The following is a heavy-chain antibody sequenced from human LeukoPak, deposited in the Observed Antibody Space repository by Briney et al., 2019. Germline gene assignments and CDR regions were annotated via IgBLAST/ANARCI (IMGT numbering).Heavy chain of an antibody. J-gene: IGHJ4*02. Sequence: GGSLRLSCAASGFTFDSCAMSWVRQAPGKGLEWVSGISGSGGATYYADSVKGRFTISRDYSKNTLYLQMNSLRAEDTAVYYCAKEKEYSSSYYFDYWGQGTLVTVSS. CDR3: AKEKEYSSSYYFDY. D-gene: IGHD6-13*01. V-gene: IGHV3-23*01. CDR2: ISGSGGAT. CDR1: GFTFDSCA.